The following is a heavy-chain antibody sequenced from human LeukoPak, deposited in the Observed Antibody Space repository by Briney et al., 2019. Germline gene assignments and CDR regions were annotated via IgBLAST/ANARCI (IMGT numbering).Heavy chain of an antibody. CDR2: IYCTGST. V-gene: IGHV4-4*07. D-gene: IGHD6-19*01. J-gene: IGHJ5*02. CDR1: GGSISCYY. CDR3: ARDSGGRAVAATNNWFDP. Sequence: PSETLSLTCTVSGGSISCYYWSWIRQPAGKGLEWVGRIYCTGSTNYNPSLKSRVTMSVDTSKNQFSLKLSSVTAADTAVYYCARDSGGRAVAATNNWFDPWGQGTLVTVSS.